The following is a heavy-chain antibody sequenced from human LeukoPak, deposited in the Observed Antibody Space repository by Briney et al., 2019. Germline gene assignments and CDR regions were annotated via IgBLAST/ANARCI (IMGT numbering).Heavy chain of an antibody. D-gene: IGHD3-16*02. CDR1: GFTFSSYW. CDR3: ARLRLGELSGFDY. J-gene: IGHJ4*02. Sequence: GGSLRLSCAASGFTFSSYWMTWVRQAPGMGLEWVANIKQDGSEKHYVDSVKGRFTISRDNARNSLYLQMNSLRAEDTAVYYCARLRLGELSGFDYWGQGTLVTVSS. CDR2: IKQDGSEK. V-gene: IGHV3-7*01.